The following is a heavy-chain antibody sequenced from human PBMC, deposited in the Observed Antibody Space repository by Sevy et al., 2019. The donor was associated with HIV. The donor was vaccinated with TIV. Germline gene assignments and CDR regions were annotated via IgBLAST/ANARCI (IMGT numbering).Heavy chain of an antibody. D-gene: IGHD3-10*01. CDR2: ISSSGGTI. V-gene: IGHV3-11*01. J-gene: IGHJ2*01. CDR3: ARVWDGWFGLYFDL. CDR1: GFTFTDYY. Sequence: GGSLRLSCAASGFTFTDYYMSWIRQAPGKGLEWVSHISSSGGTIYYADSVTGRFTISRDNAKNSLYLQMNSLRAEDTAVYYCARVWDGWFGLYFDLWGRGTLVTVSS.